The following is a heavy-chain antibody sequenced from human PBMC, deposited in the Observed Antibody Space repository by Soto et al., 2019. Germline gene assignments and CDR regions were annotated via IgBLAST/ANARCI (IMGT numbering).Heavy chain of an antibody. D-gene: IGHD5-18*01. J-gene: IGHJ4*02. CDR2: ISSSSSYI. CDR3: ARAYLRGYSYGRAEDVGY. Sequence: EVQLVESGGGLVKPGGSLRLSCAASGFTFSSYSMNWVRQAPGKGLEWVSSISSSSSYIYYADSVKGRFTISRDNAKNSLYLQMNSLRAEDTAVYYCARAYLRGYSYGRAEDVGYWGQGTLVTVSS. CDR1: GFTFSSYS. V-gene: IGHV3-21*01.